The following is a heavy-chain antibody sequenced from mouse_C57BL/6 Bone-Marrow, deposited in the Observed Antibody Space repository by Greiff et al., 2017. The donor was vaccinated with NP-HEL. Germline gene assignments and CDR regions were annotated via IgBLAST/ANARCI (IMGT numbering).Heavy chain of an antibody. CDR2: ISYDGSN. V-gene: IGHV3-6*01. D-gene: IGHD2-5*01. CDR1: GYSITSGYY. CDR3: AREDSNPFAY. J-gene: IGHJ3*01. Sequence: ESGPGLVKPSQSLSLTCSVTGYSITSGYYWNWIRQFPGNKLEWMGYISYDGSNNYNPSLKNRISITRDTPKNQFFLKLNSVTTEDTATYYCAREDSNPFAYWGQGTLVTVSA.